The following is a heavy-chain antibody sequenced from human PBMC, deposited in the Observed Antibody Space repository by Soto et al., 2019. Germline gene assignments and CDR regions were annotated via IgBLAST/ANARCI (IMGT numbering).Heavy chain of an antibody. J-gene: IGHJ5*02. Sequence: QVQLQESGPGLVKPSGTLSLTCAVSGGSINRSNWWTWVRQPPGKGLVWIGNIYHSGNTNYHPSLKRRLSRSVVKSKNQFSLGLSAVTAAHTAIYYCAREGPATIAADLSWFDPLCQGTLVTVSS. CDR1: GGSINRSNW. V-gene: IGHV4-4*02. D-gene: IGHD6-13*01. CDR3: AREGPATIAADLSWFDP. CDR2: IYHSGNT.